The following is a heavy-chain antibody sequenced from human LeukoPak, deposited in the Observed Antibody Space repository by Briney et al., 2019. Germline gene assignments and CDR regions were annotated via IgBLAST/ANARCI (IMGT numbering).Heavy chain of an antibody. CDR2: INPNSGGT. CDR1: GYTFTGYY. J-gene: IGHJ4*02. Sequence: AASVKVSCKASGYTFTGYYMHWVRQAPGQGLEWTGWINPNSGGTNYAQKFQGRVTMTRDTSISTAYMELSRLRSDDTAVYYCARDPHLLWFGELFDYWGQGTLVTVSS. D-gene: IGHD3-10*01. V-gene: IGHV1-2*02. CDR3: ARDPHLLWFGELFDY.